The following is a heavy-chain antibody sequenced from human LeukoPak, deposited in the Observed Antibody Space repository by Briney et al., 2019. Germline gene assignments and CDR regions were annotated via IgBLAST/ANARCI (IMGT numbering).Heavy chain of an antibody. V-gene: IGHV3-23*01. CDR2: ISGSGDST. Sequence: GGSLRLSCAASGFTFNIYAMTWVRQAPGKGLEWVSGISGSGDSTHYAESVKGRFTISRDNSKNTLYLQMNSLRVEDTAIYYCAKDDLPYDSSGSNYFDYWGQGTLVTVSS. D-gene: IGHD3-22*01. J-gene: IGHJ4*02. CDR3: AKDDLPYDSSGSNYFDY. CDR1: GFTFNIYA.